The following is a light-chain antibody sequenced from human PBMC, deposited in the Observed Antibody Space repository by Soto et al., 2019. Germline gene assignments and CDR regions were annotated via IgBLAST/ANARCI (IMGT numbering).Light chain of an antibody. CDR2: DVS. CDR3: SSYTSSSTVV. V-gene: IGLV2-14*01. Sequence: QSALTQPASVSGSPGQSITISCTGTSSDVGGYNYVSWYQQHPGKAPKLMINDVSNRPSGVSNRFSGSKSGNTASLTISGLQPEDDADYYCSSYTSSSTVVFAGGTKLTVL. J-gene: IGLJ2*01. CDR1: SSDVGGYNY.